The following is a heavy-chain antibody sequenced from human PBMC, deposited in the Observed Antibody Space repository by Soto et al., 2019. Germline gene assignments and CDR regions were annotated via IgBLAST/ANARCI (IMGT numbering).Heavy chain of an antibody. CDR3: ASPARNYDFWSGYSFDI. CDR1: EYTFTSYD. D-gene: IGHD3-3*01. Sequence: ASVKVSCKASEYTFTSYDINWVRQATGQGLEWMGWMNPNSGNTGYAQKFQGRVTMTRNTSISTAYMELSSLRSEDTAVYYCASPARNYDFWSGYSFDIWGQGTMVTVSS. V-gene: IGHV1-8*01. CDR2: MNPNSGNT. J-gene: IGHJ3*02.